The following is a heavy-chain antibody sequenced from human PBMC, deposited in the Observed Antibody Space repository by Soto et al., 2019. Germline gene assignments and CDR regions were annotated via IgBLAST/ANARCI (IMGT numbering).Heavy chain of an antibody. D-gene: IGHD6-19*01. J-gene: IGHJ5*02. CDR3: ARYASSGNNSVWYTFDP. Sequence: SVKVSCKASGGTFSSYTINWVRQAPGQGLEWMGGIIPIFGTTNYAKKFQGRVTITADESTSTAYMELSSLRSEDTAAYYCARYASSGNNSVWYTFDPWGQGTLVTSPQ. CDR2: IIPIFGTT. V-gene: IGHV1-69*13. CDR1: GGTFSSYT.